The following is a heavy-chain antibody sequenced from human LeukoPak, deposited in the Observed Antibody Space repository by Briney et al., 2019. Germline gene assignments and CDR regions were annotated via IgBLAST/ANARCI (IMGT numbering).Heavy chain of an antibody. CDR1: GYTFTSYG. Sequence: ASVKVSCKASGYTFTSYGISWLRQAPGQGLEWMGWISAYNGNTNYAQKLQGRVTMTTDTSTSTAYMELRSLRSDDTAVYYCARDQTRWQQLVVAYWGQRTLVTVSS. J-gene: IGHJ4*02. D-gene: IGHD6-13*01. CDR3: ARDQTRWQQLVVAY. CDR2: ISAYNGNT. V-gene: IGHV1-18*01.